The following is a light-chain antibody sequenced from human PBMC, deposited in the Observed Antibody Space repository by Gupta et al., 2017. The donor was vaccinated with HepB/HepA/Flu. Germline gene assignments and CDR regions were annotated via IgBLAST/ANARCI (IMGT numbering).Light chain of an antibody. J-gene: IGKJ2*01. Sequence: DIQMTQSPSSLSASVGDRVTITCRASQGISSSLSWYQQKPGTAPKLLIYRAFSLQSGVPSRFSGSGSGTDFTLTITSLQPEESATYFCQQTYGTPYTFGQGSQLESK. CDR1: QGISSS. V-gene: IGKV1-39*01. CDR3: QQTYGTPYT. CDR2: RAF.